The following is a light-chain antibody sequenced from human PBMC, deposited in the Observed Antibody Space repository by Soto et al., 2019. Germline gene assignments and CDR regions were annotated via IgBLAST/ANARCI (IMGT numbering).Light chain of an antibody. V-gene: IGKV3-15*01. CDR1: QSVNYN. CDR2: GAS. CDR3: QQYNTWPIS. Sequence: EILMTQSPGTLSVSPGERATLSCRASQSVNYNLAWYQQKPDQAPRLLIFGASTRATTVPARFSGSGSGTEFTLTINNLRSEDFALYYCQQYNTWPISFGGGTTVDMK. J-gene: IGKJ4*01.